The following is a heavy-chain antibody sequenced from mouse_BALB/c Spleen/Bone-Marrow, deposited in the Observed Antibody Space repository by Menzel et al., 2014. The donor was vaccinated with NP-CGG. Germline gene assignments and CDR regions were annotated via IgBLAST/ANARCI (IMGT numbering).Heavy chain of an antibody. V-gene: IGHV1S81*02. CDR3: ARAGGYDGFAY. CDR2: INPSNGRA. J-gene: IGHJ3*01. Sequence: LEWIGEINPSNGRADYNEKFRSKATLTVDRSSSTAYMQLSSLTSEDSAVYYCARAGGYDGFAYWGQGTLVTVSA. D-gene: IGHD2-2*01.